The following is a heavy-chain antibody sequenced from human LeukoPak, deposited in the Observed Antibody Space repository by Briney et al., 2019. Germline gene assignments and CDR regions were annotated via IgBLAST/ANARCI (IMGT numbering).Heavy chain of an antibody. V-gene: IGHV1-18*01. Sequence: ASVKVSCKASGCTFTSYGISWVRQAPGQGLEWMGWISAYNGNTNYAQKLQGRVTMTTDTSTSTAYMELRSLRSADTAVYDYSRDQGYSSGSYSFDYWGQGTLVTVSS. D-gene: IGHD6-19*01. J-gene: IGHJ4*02. CDR3: SRDQGYSSGSYSFDY. CDR1: GCTFTSYG. CDR2: ISAYNGNT.